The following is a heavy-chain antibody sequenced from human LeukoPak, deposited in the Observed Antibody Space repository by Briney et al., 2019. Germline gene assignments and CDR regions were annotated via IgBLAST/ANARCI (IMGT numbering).Heavy chain of an antibody. V-gene: IGHV3-30*04. Sequence: PGGSLRLSCAASGFTFSSYAMHWVRQAPGKGLEWVAVISYDGSNKYYADSVKGRFTISRDNSKNTLCLQMNSLRAEDTAVYYCAREEGIVVVPAAMDYWGQGTLVTVSS. CDR1: GFTFSSYA. CDR2: ISYDGSNK. CDR3: AREEGIVVVPAAMDY. D-gene: IGHD2-2*01. J-gene: IGHJ4*02.